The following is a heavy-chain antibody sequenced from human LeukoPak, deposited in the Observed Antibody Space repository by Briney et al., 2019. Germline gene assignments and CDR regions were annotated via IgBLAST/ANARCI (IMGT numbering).Heavy chain of an antibody. CDR2: INPNSGGT. Sequence: VASVKVSCKASGYTFTGYYMHWVRQAPGQGLEWMGWINPNSGGTNYAQKFQGRVTMTRDTPISTAYMELSRLRSDDTAVYYCARDRVPDYGDYGGGDYWGQGTLVTVSS. CDR3: ARDRVPDYGDYGGGDY. D-gene: IGHD4-17*01. CDR1: GYTFTGYY. V-gene: IGHV1-2*02. J-gene: IGHJ4*02.